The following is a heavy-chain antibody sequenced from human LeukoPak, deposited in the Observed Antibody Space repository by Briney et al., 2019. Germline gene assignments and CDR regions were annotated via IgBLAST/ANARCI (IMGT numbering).Heavy chain of an antibody. CDR1: RGSLSSYY. CDR2: IFASGST. J-gene: IGHJ6*03. D-gene: IGHD3-3*01. V-gene: IGHV4-4*09. CDR3: AREVHDFWSTTYYYYYYMDV. Sequence: LETLSLTCTDSRGSLSSYYRRWIWHPLGKGLEWIGYIFASGSTNYNPSLKRRVSISVDTTKNQYSLKLSSVTAADTDVYDRAREVHDFWSTTYYYYYYMDVWGKGTTVTVSS.